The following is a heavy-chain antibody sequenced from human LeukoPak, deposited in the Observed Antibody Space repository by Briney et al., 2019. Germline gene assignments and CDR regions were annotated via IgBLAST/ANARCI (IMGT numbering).Heavy chain of an antibody. CDR2: MNPNSGNT. D-gene: IGHD3-10*01. V-gene: IGHV1-8*01. J-gene: IGHJ6*03. CDR3: ARAVRGQLWFGELLGYYYYMDV. Sequence: ASVKVSCKASGYTFTSYDINWVRQATGQGLEWMGWMNPNSGNTGYAQKFQGRVTMTRNTSISTAYMELSSLRSEDTAVYYCARAVRGQLWFGELLGYYYYMDVWGKGTTVTISS. CDR1: GYTFTSYD.